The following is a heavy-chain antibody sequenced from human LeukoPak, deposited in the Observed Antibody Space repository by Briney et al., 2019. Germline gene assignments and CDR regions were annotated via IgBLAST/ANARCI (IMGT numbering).Heavy chain of an antibody. D-gene: IGHD6-19*01. CDR3: AKDPSLNMADTFDY. V-gene: IGHV3-30-3*01. J-gene: IGHJ4*02. CDR2: ISYDGSNQ. Sequence: GGSLRLSCAASGFTLSSYAMHWVRQAPAKGREWLAVISYDGSNQFYADSVKGRFTISRDNSKNTLYLQMNSLRAEDTAVYYCAKDPSLNMADTFDYWGQGTLVTVSS. CDR1: GFTLSSYA.